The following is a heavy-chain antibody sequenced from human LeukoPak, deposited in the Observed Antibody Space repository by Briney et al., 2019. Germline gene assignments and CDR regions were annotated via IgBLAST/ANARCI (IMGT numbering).Heavy chain of an antibody. CDR1: GFTFSTYR. CDR2: FSSSSGTM. Sequence: GGSLRLSCAASGFTFSTYRMNWVRQAPGKGLEWVSYFSSSSGTMYYADSVRGRFTISRDIAKNSLYLQMNSLRAEDTAVYYCATVGSSWSYDYWGQGTLVTVSS. V-gene: IGHV3-48*01. D-gene: IGHD6-13*01. CDR3: ATVGSSWSYDY. J-gene: IGHJ4*02.